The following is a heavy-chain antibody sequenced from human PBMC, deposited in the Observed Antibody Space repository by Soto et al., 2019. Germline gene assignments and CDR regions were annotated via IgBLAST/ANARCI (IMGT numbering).Heavy chain of an antibody. V-gene: IGHV3-64*01. D-gene: IGHD6-6*01. CDR1: GFTLSGYA. J-gene: IGHJ6*03. CDR2: ISSNGVGT. CDR3: ARRARPDFYYMDV. Sequence: EVQLAESGGGLAQPGGSLRLSCAASGFTLSGYAMDWVRQAPGRGLEYVSGISSNGVGTYYANSVQGRFTISRDNSKNTVYLQMGSLRPEDMAVYYCARRARPDFYYMDVWGKGTTVTVS.